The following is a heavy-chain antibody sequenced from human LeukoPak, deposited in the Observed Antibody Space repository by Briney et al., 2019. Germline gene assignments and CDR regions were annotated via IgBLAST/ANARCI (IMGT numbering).Heavy chain of an antibody. CDR3: ARRETPYYYYYGMDV. CDR1: GYTFTGDY. V-gene: IGHV1-18*04. J-gene: IGHJ6*02. CDR2: ISAYNGNT. Sequence: ASVKVPCKASGYTFTGDYMHWVRQAPGQGLEWMGWISAYNGNTNYAQKLQGRVTMTTDTSTSTAYMELRSLRSDDTAVYYCARRETPYYYYYGMDVWGQGTTVTVSS.